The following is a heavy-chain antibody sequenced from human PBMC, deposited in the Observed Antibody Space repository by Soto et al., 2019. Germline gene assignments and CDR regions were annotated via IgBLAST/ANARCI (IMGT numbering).Heavy chain of an antibody. CDR3: ARVVAPAAQSECSGDCYGNDYFDH. CDR1: GGSISSDDYF. J-gene: IGHJ4*02. D-gene: IGHD2-21*02. Sequence: QVQLQESGPGLVKPSQTLSLTCTVSGGSISSDDYFCSWIRQPPGKGLEWIGYIFSSGRTYYNPSLKSRVTIPVDTSQNQVSLKLSSVTAADTAVYYGARVVAPAAQSECSGDCYGNDYFDHWGQGTLVTV. V-gene: IGHV4-30-4*01. CDR2: IFSSGRT.